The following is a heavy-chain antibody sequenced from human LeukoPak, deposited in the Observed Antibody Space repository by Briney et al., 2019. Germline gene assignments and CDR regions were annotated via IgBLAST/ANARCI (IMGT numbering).Heavy chain of an antibody. D-gene: IGHD2-15*01. CDR2: ISYDGSNK. CDR3: AREGEYCSGGSCYYYYYYMDV. J-gene: IGHJ6*03. V-gene: IGHV3-30*19. CDR1: GFTFSSYG. Sequence: GGSLRLSCAASGFTFSSYGMHWVRQAPGKGLEWVAVISYDGSNKYYADSVKGRFTISRDNSKNTLYLQMNSLRAEDTAVYYCAREGEYCSGGSCYYYYYYMDVWGKGTTVTVSS.